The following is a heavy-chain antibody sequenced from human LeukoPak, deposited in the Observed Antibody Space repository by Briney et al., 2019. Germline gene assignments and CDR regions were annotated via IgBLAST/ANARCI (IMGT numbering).Heavy chain of an antibody. CDR2: INHSGST. V-gene: IGHV4-34*01. J-gene: IGHJ4*02. D-gene: IGHD2-15*01. Sequence: SETLSLTRAVYGGSFSGYYWSWIRQPPGKGLEWIGEINHSGSTNYNPSLKSRVTISVDTSKNQFSLKLSSVTAADTAVYYCARGYSPVVVVAATVYFDYWGQGTLVTVSS. CDR1: GGSFSGYY. CDR3: ARGYSPVVVVAATVYFDY.